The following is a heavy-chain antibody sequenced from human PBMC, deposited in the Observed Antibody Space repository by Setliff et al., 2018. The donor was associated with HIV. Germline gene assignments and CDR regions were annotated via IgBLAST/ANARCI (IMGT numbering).Heavy chain of an antibody. Sequence: PSETLSLTCTVSGGPVTSSSYYWSWIRQPAGKGLEWIGRIYTSGSTNYNPSLKSRVTISVDTSKNQFSLKLSSVTAADTAVYYCARTTYSGSYFNDSWGQGTLVTVSS. CDR1: GGPVTSSSYY. D-gene: IGHD1-26*01. J-gene: IGHJ5*01. CDR2: IYTSGST. V-gene: IGHV4-61*02. CDR3: ARTTYSGSYFNDS.